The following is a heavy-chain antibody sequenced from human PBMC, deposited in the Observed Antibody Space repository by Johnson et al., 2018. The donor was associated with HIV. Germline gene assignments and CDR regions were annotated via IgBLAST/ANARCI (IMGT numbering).Heavy chain of an antibody. CDR3: ARDGAIAGAATEALDL. D-gene: IGHD1-26*01. CDR1: GFTFNRYG. CDR2: TSFDERGK. Sequence: QVQLVESGGGVVQPGRSLRLACVASGFTFNRYGLHWVRQAPGKGLEWVATTSFDERGKHYTDSVKGRFTMARDNSKNALDLQLNSLRPEDTAVYYCARDGAIAGAATEALDLWGQGTMVIVS. J-gene: IGHJ3*01. V-gene: IGHV3-30*04.